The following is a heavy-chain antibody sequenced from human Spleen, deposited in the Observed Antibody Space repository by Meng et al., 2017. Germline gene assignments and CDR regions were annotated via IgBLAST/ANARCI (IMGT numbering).Heavy chain of an antibody. Sequence: QVQLQQGGAGLLRPSEPLALTCVVAGGSFSDYYWSWFRQPPGKGLEWIGEINHSGSTNYNPSLESRATISVDTSQNNLSLKLSSVTAADSAVYYCARGPTTMAHDFDYWGQGTLVTVSS. CDR2: INHSGST. CDR1: GGSFSDYY. V-gene: IGHV4-34*01. J-gene: IGHJ4*02. CDR3: ARGPTTMAHDFDY. D-gene: IGHD4-11*01.